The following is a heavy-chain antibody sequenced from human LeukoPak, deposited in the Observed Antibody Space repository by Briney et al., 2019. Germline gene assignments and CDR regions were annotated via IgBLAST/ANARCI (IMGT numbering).Heavy chain of an antibody. CDR1: GYTFTGYY. CDR3: ARFRAVIDYLIDY. Sequence: GASVKVSCKASGYTFTGYYMHWVRQAPGQGLEWMGWINPNSGGTNYAQKFQGRVTMTRDTSISTAYMELSRLRSDDTAAYYCARFRAVIDYLIDYWGQGTLVTVSS. J-gene: IGHJ4*02. V-gene: IGHV1-2*02. D-gene: IGHD3-10*01. CDR2: INPNSGGT.